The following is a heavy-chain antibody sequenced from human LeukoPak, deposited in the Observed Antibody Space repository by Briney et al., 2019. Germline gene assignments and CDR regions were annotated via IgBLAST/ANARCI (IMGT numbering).Heavy chain of an antibody. CDR3: ATCSGGYYSYYYYMDV. D-gene: IGHD6-25*01. Sequence: SETLSLTCTVPGGSISTYYWSWIRPPPGKGLEWIGYIYYSGSTSYNPSLKSRVTISVDTSKNQFSLKLTSVTAADTAVYYCATCSGGYYSYYYYMDVWGKGTTVTVSS. V-gene: IGHV4-59*08. J-gene: IGHJ6*03. CDR2: IYYSGST. CDR1: GGSISTYY.